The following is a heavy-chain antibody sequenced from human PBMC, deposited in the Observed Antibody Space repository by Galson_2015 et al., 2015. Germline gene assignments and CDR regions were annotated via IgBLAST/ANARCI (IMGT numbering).Heavy chain of an antibody. Sequence: TLSLTCAVYGGSFSGYYWSWIRQPPGKGLEWIGEINHSGSTNYNPSLKSRVTISVDTSKNQFSLKLSSVTAADTAVYYCARALVLVGATTAFDYWGQGTLVTVSS. CDR1: GGSFSGYY. CDR2: INHSGST. CDR3: ARALVLVGATTAFDY. V-gene: IGHV4-34*01. J-gene: IGHJ4*02. D-gene: IGHD1-26*01.